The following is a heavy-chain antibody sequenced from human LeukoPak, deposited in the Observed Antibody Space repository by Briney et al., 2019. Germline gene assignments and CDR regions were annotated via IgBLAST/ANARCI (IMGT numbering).Heavy chain of an antibody. D-gene: IGHD1-26*01. Sequence: KPGGSLRLSCAASGFTFSDYYMSWIRQAPGKGLEWVSYISSSGSTIYYADSVKGRFTISRDNSKNSLYLQMNSLRTEDTALYYCAKSGSYHHPLNFDYWGQGTLVTVSS. J-gene: IGHJ4*02. CDR3: AKSGSYHHPLNFDY. CDR2: ISSSGSTI. CDR1: GFTFSDYY. V-gene: IGHV3-11*01.